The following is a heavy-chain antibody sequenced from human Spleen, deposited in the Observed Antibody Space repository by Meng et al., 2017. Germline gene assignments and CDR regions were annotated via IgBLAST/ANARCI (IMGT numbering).Heavy chain of an antibody. Sequence: GESLKISCAASGFSVSHNYMSWVRQAPGKGLEWVSVIYSGGNTYYADSVKGRFTISTDNAKISLYLQMDSLRADDTAVYYCARDGADSGWPVYWGQGTLVTVSS. CDR2: IYSGGNT. D-gene: IGHD6-19*01. J-gene: IGHJ4*02. V-gene: IGHV3-66*01. CDR1: GFSVSHNY. CDR3: ARDGADSGWPVY.